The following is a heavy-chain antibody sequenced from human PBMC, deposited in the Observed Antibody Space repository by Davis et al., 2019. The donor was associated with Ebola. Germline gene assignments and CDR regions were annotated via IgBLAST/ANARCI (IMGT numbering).Heavy chain of an antibody. D-gene: IGHD6-19*01. CDR1: GFTVSSNY. Sequence: PGGSLRLSCAASGFTVSSNYMSWVRQAPGKGLEWVSVIYSGGSTYYADSVKGRFTISRDNSKNTLYLQMNSLRAEDTAVYYCARDRGIAVAGTWFDPWGQGTLVTVSS. CDR2: IYSGGST. CDR3: ARDRGIAVAGTWFDP. V-gene: IGHV3-53*01. J-gene: IGHJ5*02.